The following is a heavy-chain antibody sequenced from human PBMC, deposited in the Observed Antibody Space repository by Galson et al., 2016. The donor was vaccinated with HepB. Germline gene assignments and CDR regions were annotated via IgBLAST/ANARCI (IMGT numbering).Heavy chain of an antibody. CDR2: INSDGSST. CDR1: GFTFSSFW. CDR3: ARGGFCTGTSCYRRELDY. Sequence: SLRLSCAASGFTFSSFWMHWVRQVPGEGLVWVSRINSDGSSTSYADSVKGRFTISRDNAKNTLYLQMNSLRVEDTAVYYCARGGFCTGTSCYRRELDYWGQGILVTVSS. V-gene: IGHV3-74*01. D-gene: IGHD2-2*02. J-gene: IGHJ4*02.